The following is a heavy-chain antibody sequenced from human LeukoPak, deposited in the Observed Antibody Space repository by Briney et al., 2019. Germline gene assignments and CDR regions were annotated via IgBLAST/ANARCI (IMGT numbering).Heavy chain of an antibody. V-gene: IGHV1-8*01. D-gene: IGHD6-13*01. CDR3: GRGVSSWLGAYYYYMDV. J-gene: IGHJ6*03. Sequence: VASVKVSCKASGYTFTSYDINWVRQATGQGLEWMGWMNPNSGNTGYAQKFQGRVTMTRNTSISTAYLELSSLRSEDTAVYYCGRGVSSWLGAYYYYMDVWGKGTTVTISS. CDR1: GYTFTSYD. CDR2: MNPNSGNT.